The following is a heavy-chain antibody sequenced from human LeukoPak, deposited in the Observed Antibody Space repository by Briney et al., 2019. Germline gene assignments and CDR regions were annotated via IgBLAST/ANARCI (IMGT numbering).Heavy chain of an antibody. CDR2: ISGSGGST. CDR3: AKGGRTGSYLDY. Sequence: GGSLRLSCAASGFTVSSNYMSWVRQAPGKGLERVSVISGSGGSTYYADSVKGRFTISRDNSKNTLYLQMNSLRAEDTAVYYCAKGGRTGSYLDYWGQGTLVTVAS. CDR1: GFTVSSNY. V-gene: IGHV3-23*01. J-gene: IGHJ4*02. D-gene: IGHD3/OR15-3a*01.